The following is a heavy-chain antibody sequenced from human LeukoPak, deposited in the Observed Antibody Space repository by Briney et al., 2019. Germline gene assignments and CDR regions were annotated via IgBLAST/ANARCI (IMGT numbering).Heavy chain of an antibody. CDR3: ARDNRPDYGDYFQYDY. J-gene: IGHJ4*02. Sequence: PSETLSLTCTVPGGSISSSSYYWGWIRQPPGKGLEWIGSIYYSGSTYYNPSLKSRVTISVDKSKNQFSLKLSSVTAADTAVYYCARDNRPDYGDYFQYDYWGQGTLVTVSS. CDR1: GGSISSSSYY. CDR2: IYYSGST. D-gene: IGHD4-17*01. V-gene: IGHV4-39*07.